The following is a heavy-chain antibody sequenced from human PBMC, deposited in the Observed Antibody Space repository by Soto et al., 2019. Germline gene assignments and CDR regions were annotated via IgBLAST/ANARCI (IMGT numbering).Heavy chain of an antibody. CDR3: AKGSIGVVVAANHWFDP. CDR1: RFTFSSYA. D-gene: IGHD2-15*01. J-gene: IGHJ5*02. CDR2: ISGIGGST. Sequence: EVQLLDSGGGLVQPGGSLRLSCAASRFTFSSYAMSWVRPAPGKGLDWVSAISGIGGSTYYADSVQGRFTISRHNSMNTLYLQMNSLSAEDTAVYYCAKGSIGVVVAANHWFDPWGQGTLVTVSS. V-gene: IGHV3-23*01.